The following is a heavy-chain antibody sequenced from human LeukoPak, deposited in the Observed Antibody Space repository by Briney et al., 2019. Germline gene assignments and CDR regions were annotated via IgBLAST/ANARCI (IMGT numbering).Heavy chain of an antibody. CDR3: AYCSSTSCYIDWYFDL. J-gene: IGHJ2*01. CDR1: GGSISSSSYY. CDR2: IYHSGST. V-gene: IGHV4-39*07. Sequence: SETLSLTCTVSGGSISSSSYYWGWIRQPPGKGLERIGSIYHSGSTYYNPSLKSRVTISVDTSKNQFSLKLSSVTAADTAVYYCAYCSSTSCYIDWYFDLWGRGTLVTVSS. D-gene: IGHD2-2*02.